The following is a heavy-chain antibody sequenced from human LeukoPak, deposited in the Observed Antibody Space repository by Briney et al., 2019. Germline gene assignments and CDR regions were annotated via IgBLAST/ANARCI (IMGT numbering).Heavy chain of an antibody. Sequence: SQTLSLTCTVSGGSISSGSYYWSWIRQPAGKGLEWIGRIYTSGSTNYNPSLKSRVTISLDTSKKQFSLKLSSVTAADTAVYYCAGELEYYYMDVWGKGTTVTVSS. CDR2: IYTSGST. J-gene: IGHJ6*03. CDR1: GGSISSGSYY. V-gene: IGHV4-61*02. D-gene: IGHD1-1*01. CDR3: AGELEYYYMDV.